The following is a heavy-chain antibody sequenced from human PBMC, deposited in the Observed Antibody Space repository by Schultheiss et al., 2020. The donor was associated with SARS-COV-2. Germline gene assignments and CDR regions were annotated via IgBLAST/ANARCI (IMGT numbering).Heavy chain of an antibody. D-gene: IGHD5-24*01. Sequence: SETLSLTCAVYAGSFSGNYWSWVRRTPGKGLEWIGEILHTGTTNYNPSLKSRVTISVDTSKNQFSLRLRSLTAADTAVYYCARGWGDGYNNGPRQRFDYWGQGRLVTV. CDR2: ILHTGTT. CDR3: ARGWGDGYNNGPRQRFDY. J-gene: IGHJ4*02. CDR1: AGSFSGNY. V-gene: IGHV4-34*01.